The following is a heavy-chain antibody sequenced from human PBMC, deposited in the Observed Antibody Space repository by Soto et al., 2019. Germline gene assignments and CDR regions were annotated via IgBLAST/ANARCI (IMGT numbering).Heavy chain of an antibody. CDR1: GFTFSSYG. CDR3: ASRYCSDGGGYSGR. V-gene: IGHV3-48*02. Sequence: EVQLVESGGGLVQPGGSLRLSCAASGFTFSSYGMNWVRQAPGKGLEWVSYISSSSSNIYYADSVKGRLTISRDNAKNSLYQQMNSRRDEDTAVYYWASRYCSDGGGYSGRWGQGTLVTVSS. CDR2: ISSSSSNI. J-gene: IGHJ4*02. D-gene: IGHD2-15*01.